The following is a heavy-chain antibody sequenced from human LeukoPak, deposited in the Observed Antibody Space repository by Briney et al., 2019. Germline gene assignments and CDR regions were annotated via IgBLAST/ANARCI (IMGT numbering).Heavy chain of an antibody. J-gene: IGHJ4*02. Sequence: GGSLRLSCAASGFTSSSYWMSWVRQAPGKGLEWVANIKQDGSQKYYVDSVKGRFTISRDNAKNSLSLQMNSLRAEDTAVYYCARDGYYDSSGLDYWGQGTLVTVSS. V-gene: IGHV3-7*01. CDR3: ARDGYYDSSGLDY. CDR2: IKQDGSQK. CDR1: GFTSSSYW. D-gene: IGHD3-22*01.